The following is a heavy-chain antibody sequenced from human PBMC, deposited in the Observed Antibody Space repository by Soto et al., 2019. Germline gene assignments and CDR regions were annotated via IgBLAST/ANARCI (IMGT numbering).Heavy chain of an antibody. CDR3: ARISSWYYYYGMDV. CDR2: INAGNGNT. CDR1: GYTFTSYA. V-gene: IGHV1-3*01. J-gene: IGHJ6*02. Sequence: GASVKVSCKASGYTFTSYAMHWVRQAPGQRLEWMGWINAGNGNTKYSQKFQGRVTITRDTSASTAYMELSSLRSEDTAVYYCARISSWYYYYGMDVWGQGTTVTVSS.